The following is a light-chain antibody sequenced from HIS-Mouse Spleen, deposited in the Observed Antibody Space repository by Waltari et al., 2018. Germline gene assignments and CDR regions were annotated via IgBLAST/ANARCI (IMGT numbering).Light chain of an antibody. Sequence: QSALTQPASVSGSPGQSIPISCTGTSSDVGCYNLVSWYQQHPGKAPKPMIYEGSKRPSGVSNRFSGSKSGNTASLTISGLQAEDEADYYCCSYAGSSTLVYGGGTKLTVL. CDR3: CSYAGSSTLV. CDR1: SSDVGCYNL. V-gene: IGLV2-23*01. CDR2: EGS. J-gene: IGLJ3*02.